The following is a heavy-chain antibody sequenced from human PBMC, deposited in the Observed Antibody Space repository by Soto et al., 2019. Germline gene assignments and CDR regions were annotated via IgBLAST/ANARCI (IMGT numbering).Heavy chain of an antibody. V-gene: IGHV3-23*01. J-gene: IGHJ6*02. D-gene: IGHD3-10*01. CDR1: GFTFSSYA. Sequence: GSLRLSCAASGFTFSSYAMSWVRQAPGKGLEWVSAISGSGGSTYYADSVKGRFTISRDNSKNTLYLQMNSLRAEDTAVYYCAKRDMVRGVIISSKYYYYYSMDVWGQGTTVTVSS. CDR3: AKRDMVRGVIISSKYYYYYSMDV. CDR2: ISGSGGST.